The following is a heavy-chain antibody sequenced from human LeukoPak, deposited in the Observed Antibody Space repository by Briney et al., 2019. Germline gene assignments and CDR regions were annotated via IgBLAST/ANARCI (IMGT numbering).Heavy chain of an antibody. D-gene: IGHD6-13*01. V-gene: IGHV1-18*01. Sequence: ASVKVSCKASGYTFTSYGISWVQQAPGQGLEWMGWISAYNGNTNYAQKLQGRVTMTTDTSTSTAYMELRSLRSDDTAVYYCARTGYSSSWLPYYYYYYMDVWGKGTTVTVSS. CDR3: ARTGYSSSWLPYYYYYYMDV. CDR2: ISAYNGNT. J-gene: IGHJ6*03. CDR1: GYTFTSYG.